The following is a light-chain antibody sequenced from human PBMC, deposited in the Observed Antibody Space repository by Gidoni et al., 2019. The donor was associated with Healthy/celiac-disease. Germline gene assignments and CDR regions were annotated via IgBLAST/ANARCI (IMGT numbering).Light chain of an antibody. Sequence: EIVLSPSPGTPSLSPGERATLPCSARQSVSSSYLAWYQQKPGQAPRRLIYGASSRATSIPDRRCSSGAGTDVTLPISRLEAEEVAVYYCRQYGSAPWTFGEGTKVEIK. CDR1: QSVSSSY. CDR3: RQYGSAPWT. CDR2: GAS. J-gene: IGKJ1*01. V-gene: IGKV3-20*01.